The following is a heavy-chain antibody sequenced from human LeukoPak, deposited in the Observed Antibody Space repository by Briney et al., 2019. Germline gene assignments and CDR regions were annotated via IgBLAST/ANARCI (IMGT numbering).Heavy chain of an antibody. CDR2: INPNSGGA. Sequence: ASVKVSCKASGYTFTGYYMHWVRQAPGQGLEWMGWINPNSGGANFAQKFHGRVTLTRDTSISTAYMELSRLRSDDTAAYYCARWLKTQGFDIWGQGTMVTVSS. D-gene: IGHD6-19*01. V-gene: IGHV1-2*02. CDR3: ARWLKTQGFDI. CDR1: GYTFTGYY. J-gene: IGHJ3*02.